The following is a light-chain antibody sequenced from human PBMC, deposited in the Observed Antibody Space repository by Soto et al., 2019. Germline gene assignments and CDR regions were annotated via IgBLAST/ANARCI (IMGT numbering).Light chain of an antibody. CDR3: QQYGSSQQT. CDR2: GAS. Sequence: EIVLTQSPGTRSLSPGERATLSCRASQSVSSSYLAWYQQKPGQAPRLLIYGASSRATGIPDRFSGSGSGTDFTLTISRLELEDFAVYYCQQYGSSQQTFGQGTKGDIK. CDR1: QSVSSSY. V-gene: IGKV3-20*01. J-gene: IGKJ1*01.